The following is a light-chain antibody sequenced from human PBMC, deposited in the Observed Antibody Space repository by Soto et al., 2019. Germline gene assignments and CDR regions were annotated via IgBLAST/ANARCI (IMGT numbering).Light chain of an antibody. CDR3: QQYGSSPRT. CDR1: QSVSSNY. V-gene: IGKV3-20*01. J-gene: IGKJ1*01. CDR2: GAS. Sequence: EIVMTQSPGTLSLSPGERATLSCRASQSVSSNYLAWYQQKLGQAPRLLIYGASSRATGIPDRFSGSGSGTDFTLTISRLEPEDFAVYYCQQYGSSPRTFGQGTKVDI.